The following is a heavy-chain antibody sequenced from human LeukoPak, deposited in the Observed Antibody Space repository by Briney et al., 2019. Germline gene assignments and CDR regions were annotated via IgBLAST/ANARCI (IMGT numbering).Heavy chain of an antibody. CDR2: IYSGGST. J-gene: IGHJ6*02. CDR1: GFTVSSNY. Sequence: GGSLRLSCAASGFTVSSNYMSWVRQAPGKGLEWVSVIYSGGSTYYVDSVKGRFTISRDNSKNTLYLQMNSLRAEDTAVYYCAKETSRYNWDLYGMDVWGQGTTVTVSS. CDR3: AKETSRYNWDLYGMDV. V-gene: IGHV3-66*01. D-gene: IGHD1-20*01.